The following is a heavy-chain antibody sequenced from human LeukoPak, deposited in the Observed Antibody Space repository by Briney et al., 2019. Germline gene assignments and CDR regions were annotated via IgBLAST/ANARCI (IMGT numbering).Heavy chain of an antibody. D-gene: IGHD6-13*01. J-gene: IGHJ5*02. Sequence: GSLRLSCAASGFTFSTSGMHWVRQPPGKGLEWVALISYDGSNIYHADSVKGRFTISRDNSKNTLYLQMNSLRAEDTAVYYCASSSSSWYLHPHNWFDPWGQGTLVTVSS. V-gene: IGHV3-30*03. CDR3: ASSSSSWYLHPHNWFDP. CDR1: GFTFSTSG. CDR2: ISYDGSNI.